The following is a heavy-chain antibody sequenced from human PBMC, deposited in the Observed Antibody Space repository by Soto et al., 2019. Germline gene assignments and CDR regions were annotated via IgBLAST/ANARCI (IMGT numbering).Heavy chain of an antibody. D-gene: IGHD3-10*01. V-gene: IGHV4-34*01. CDR2: INHSGST. J-gene: IGHJ4*02. CDR3: ARDDPPSHYLDY. CDR1: GGSFSGYY. Sequence: SETLSLTCAVYGGSFSGYYWSWIRQPPGKGLEWIGEINHSGSTNYNPSLKSRVTISVDTSKNQFSLKLSSGTAADTAVYYCARDDPPSHYLDYWGQGTLVTVSS.